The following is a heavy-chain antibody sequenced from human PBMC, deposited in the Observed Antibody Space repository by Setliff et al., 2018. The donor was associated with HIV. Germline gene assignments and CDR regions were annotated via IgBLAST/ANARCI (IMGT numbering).Heavy chain of an antibody. Sequence: TSETLSLTCAVYGGSFSGYYWSWIRQPPGKGLEWIGEINHSGSTNYNPSLKSRVTISVDTSKNQFSLKLSSVTAADTAVYYCARVGDAFDIWGQGTMVTVSS. CDR1: GGSFSGYY. J-gene: IGHJ3*02. V-gene: IGHV4-34*01. CDR2: INHSGST. CDR3: ARVGDAFDI.